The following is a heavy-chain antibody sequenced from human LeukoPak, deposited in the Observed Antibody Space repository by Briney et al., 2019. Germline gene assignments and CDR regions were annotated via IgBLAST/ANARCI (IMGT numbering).Heavy chain of an antibody. CDR2: IKQDGSEK. J-gene: IGHJ4*02. Sequence: GGSLRLSCSASGFTFSSYWMSWVRQAPGKGLEWVANIKQDGSEKYYVDSMKGRFTISRDNAKNSLYPQMNSLRAEDTAVYYCARSGTAATMQRIDYWGQGTLVTVSS. CDR1: GFTFSSYW. CDR3: ARSGTAATMQRIDY. D-gene: IGHD2-15*01. V-gene: IGHV3-7*01.